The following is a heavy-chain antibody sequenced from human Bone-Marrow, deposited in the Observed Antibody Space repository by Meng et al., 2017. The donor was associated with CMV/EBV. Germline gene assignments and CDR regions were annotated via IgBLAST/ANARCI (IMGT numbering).Heavy chain of an antibody. CDR1: GFTE. V-gene: IGHV3-48*03. J-gene: IGHJ5*02. D-gene: IGHD6-19*01. CDR2: ISSSGRTI. CDR3: VIKGGSGGDRYNWFDP. Sequence: GESLKISCAASGFTEMNWVRQAPGKGLEWVSYISSSGRTIYYADSVKGRFTISRDNAKNSLYLQMNSLRAEDTAVYYCVIKGGSGGDRYNWFDPWGQGTRVTVSS.